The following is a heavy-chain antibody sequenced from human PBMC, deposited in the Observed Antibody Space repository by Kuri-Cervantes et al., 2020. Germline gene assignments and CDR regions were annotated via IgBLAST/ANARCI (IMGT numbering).Heavy chain of an antibody. D-gene: IGHD3-10*01. CDR3: ARPPPGAAYEYWYGMDV. CDR2: MNPNSGNT. J-gene: IGHJ6*02. Sequence: ASVKVSCKASGYTFTSYDINWVRQATGQGLEWMGWMNPNSGNTGYAQKFQGRVTMTRNTSISTAYMELSSLRSEDTAVYYCARPPPGAAYEYWYGMDVWGQGTTVTDSS. CDR1: GYTFTSYD. V-gene: IGHV1-8*01.